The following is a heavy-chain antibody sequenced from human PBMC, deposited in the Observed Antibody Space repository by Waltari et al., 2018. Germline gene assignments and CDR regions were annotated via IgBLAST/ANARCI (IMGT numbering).Heavy chain of an antibody. CDR2: IYYSGST. CDR1: GGSISSYY. D-gene: IGHD3-16*02. Sequence: QVQLQESGPGLVKPSETLSLTCTVSGGSISSYYWSWIRQPPGKGLEWIGYIYYSGSTNNNPSLKSRVTISVDTSKNQFSLKLSSVTAADTAVYYCARTVKAFMITFGGVIDYMDVWGKGTTVTVSS. CDR3: ARTVKAFMITFGGVIDYMDV. V-gene: IGHV4-59*01. J-gene: IGHJ6*03.